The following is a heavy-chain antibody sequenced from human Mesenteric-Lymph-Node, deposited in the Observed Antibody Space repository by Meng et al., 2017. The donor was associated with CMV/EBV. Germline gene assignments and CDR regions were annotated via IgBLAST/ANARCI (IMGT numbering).Heavy chain of an antibody. J-gene: IGHJ4*02. V-gene: IGHV3-15*01. CDR1: GFTFSNAW. D-gene: IGHD3-22*01. CDR2: IKSKTDGGTT. CDR3: TKSDYDSSGYYPLVN. Sequence: GGSLRLSCATSGFTFSNAWMSWVRQAPGKGLEWVGRIKSKTDGGTTDYAAPVKGRFTISRDDSKNTLYLQMNSLKTEDTAVYYCTKSDYDSSGYYPLVNWGQGTLVTVSS.